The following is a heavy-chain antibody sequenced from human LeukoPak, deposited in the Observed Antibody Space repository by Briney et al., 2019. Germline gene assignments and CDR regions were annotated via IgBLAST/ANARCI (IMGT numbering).Heavy chain of an antibody. Sequence: SETLSLTCTVSGGSISSYYWSWIRQPAGKGLEWIGRIYTSGSTNYNPSLKSRVTMSVDTSKNQFSLKLSSVTAADTAVYYCARDEGHIAAAAPSPFDYWGQGTLVTVSS. V-gene: IGHV4-4*07. J-gene: IGHJ4*02. D-gene: IGHD6-13*01. CDR2: IYTSGST. CDR3: ARDEGHIAAAAPSPFDY. CDR1: GGSISSYY.